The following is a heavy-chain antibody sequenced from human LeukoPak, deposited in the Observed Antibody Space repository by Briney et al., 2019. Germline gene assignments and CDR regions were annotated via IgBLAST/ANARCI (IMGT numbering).Heavy chain of an antibody. CDR2: ISPYNGNT. CDR1: GYTFTSYG. J-gene: IGHJ6*03. CDR3: ARVPDYYYYMDV. V-gene: IGHV1-18*01. Sequence: ASVKVSCKASGYTFTSYGLSWVRQAPGQGLEWMGWISPYNGNTNYAQKLQGRVTMTTDTSTSTAYMELRSLRSDDTAVYYCARVPDYYYYMDVWGKGTTVTVSS.